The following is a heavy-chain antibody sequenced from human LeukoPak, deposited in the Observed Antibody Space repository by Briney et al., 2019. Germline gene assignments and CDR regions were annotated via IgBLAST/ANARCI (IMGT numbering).Heavy chain of an antibody. CDR1: GYKFDDYG. V-gene: IGHV3-48*01. CDR2: ISRSSTTI. D-gene: IGHD6-13*01. Sequence: GGSLRLSCAASGYKFDDYGMSWVRQVPGKGLEWVSYISRSSTTIYHADSVKGRFTISRDNAKNSLSLQMNSLRVEDTAVYYCAKAGYSSSRFDYWGQGTLVTVSS. J-gene: IGHJ4*02. CDR3: AKAGYSSSRFDY.